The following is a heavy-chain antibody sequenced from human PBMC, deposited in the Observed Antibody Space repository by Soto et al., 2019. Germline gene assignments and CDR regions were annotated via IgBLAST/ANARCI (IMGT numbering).Heavy chain of an antibody. Sequence: PPETLSLTCAVSCGSITSANWWTWVRQPPGGGREWIGEISHSGITNYKASLKSRVTMSVDKTKNDVSLKLTSVTAADTAVYYCARVLRGWFDPWGQGTPVTVSS. V-gene: IGHV4-4*03. J-gene: IGHJ5*02. CDR2: ISHSGIT. CDR3: ARVLRGWFDP. CDR1: CGSITSANW.